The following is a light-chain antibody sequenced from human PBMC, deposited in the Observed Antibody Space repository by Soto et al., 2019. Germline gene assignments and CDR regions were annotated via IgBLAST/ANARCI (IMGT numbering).Light chain of an antibody. CDR3: QQYNNWPPLT. J-gene: IGKJ4*01. Sequence: EVVMTQSPATLSVSPGERATLSCRASQSVSSNLAWYQQKPGQAPRLLIYGASTRATGIPASFSGSGSGTEFTLTISSLQSEDFAFYYCQQYNNWPPLTFGGGTTVEIK. CDR2: GAS. CDR1: QSVSSN. V-gene: IGKV3-15*01.